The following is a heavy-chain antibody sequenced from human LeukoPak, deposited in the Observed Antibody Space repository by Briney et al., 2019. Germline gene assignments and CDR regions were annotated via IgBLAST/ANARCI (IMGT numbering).Heavy chain of an antibody. V-gene: IGHV3-30*02. CDR2: IWSDGNNR. D-gene: IGHD2-8*02. CDR3: AKDPGASVSGFYMDL. Sequence: PGGSLRLSCAASGFTFRNYGMHWVRQATGKGLEWVSFIWSDGNNRFYADSVKGRFTISRDNSKNMLYLQMDTLRAEDTALYYCAKDPGASVSGFYMDLWGKGTTVIVSS. CDR1: GFTFRNYG. J-gene: IGHJ6*03.